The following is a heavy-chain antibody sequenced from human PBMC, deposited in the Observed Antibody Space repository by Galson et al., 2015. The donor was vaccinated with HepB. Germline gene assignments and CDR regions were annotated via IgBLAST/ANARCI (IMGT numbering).Heavy chain of an antibody. CDR3: ARGTPFEPPLY. V-gene: IGHV3-74*01. J-gene: IGHJ4*02. Sequence: SLRLSCAASGFNFISYWMHWVRQAPGKGLMWVSHINSDGSVTGYADSVKGRFTISRDNAKNTLYLQMSSLRAEDTAVYYCARGTPFEPPLYWGQGILVTVST. CDR2: INSDGSVT. CDR1: GFNFISYW.